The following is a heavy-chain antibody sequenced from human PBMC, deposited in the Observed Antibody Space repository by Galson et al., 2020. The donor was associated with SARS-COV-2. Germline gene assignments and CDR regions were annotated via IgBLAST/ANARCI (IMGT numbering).Heavy chain of an antibody. Sequence: GESLKISCAASGFNFSTYSMIWVRQAPGKGLEWVSYIRSTSSIIYYADSVKGRFTISRDNAKNSLYLQMDSLRAEDTAVYYCARIAFYGSGSVYPYYGMDVWGQGTTVTVSS. CDR2: IRSTSSII. CDR3: ARIAFYGSGSVYPYYGMDV. V-gene: IGHV3-48*04. CDR1: GFNFSTYS. D-gene: IGHD3-10*01. J-gene: IGHJ6*02.